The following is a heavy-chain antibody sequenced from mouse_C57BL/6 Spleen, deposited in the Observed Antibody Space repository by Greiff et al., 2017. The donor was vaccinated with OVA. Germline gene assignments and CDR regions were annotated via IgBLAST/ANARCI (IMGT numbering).Heavy chain of an antibody. V-gene: IGHV1-80*01. CDR3: ARSDRNYFDY. CDR2: IYPGDGDT. CDR1: GYAFSSYW. Sequence: VQLVESGAELVKPGASVKISCKASGYAFSSYWMNWVKQRPGKGLEWIGQIYPGDGDTNYNGKFKGKATLTADKSSSTAYMQLSSLTSEDSAVYFCARSDRNYFDYWGQGTTLTVSS. J-gene: IGHJ2*01.